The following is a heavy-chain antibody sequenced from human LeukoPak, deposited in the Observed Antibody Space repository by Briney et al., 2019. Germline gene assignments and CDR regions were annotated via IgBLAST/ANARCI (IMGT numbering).Heavy chain of an antibody. CDR1: GGSINNSSYY. J-gene: IGHJ3*02. D-gene: IGHD3-22*01. CDR2: IYYSGST. CDR3: ARDGYYETTGLNAFDI. V-gene: IGHV4-39*07. Sequence: PSETLSLTCTVSGGSINNSSYYWGWIRQPPGKGLEWFGNIYYSGSTYYNPSLKSRLTISVDTSKNQFSLELSSVTAADTAVYYCARDGYYETTGLNAFDIWGQGTLVTVSS.